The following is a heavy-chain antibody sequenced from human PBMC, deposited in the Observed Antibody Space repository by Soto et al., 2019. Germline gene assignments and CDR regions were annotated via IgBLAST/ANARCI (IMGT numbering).Heavy chain of an antibody. CDR1: GYSISSGYY. CDR2: IYHSGST. V-gene: IGHV4-38-2*02. CDR3: ARAHGDFSYWYFDL. Sequence: SETLSLTCTVSGYSISSGYYWGWIRQPPGKGLEWIGSIYHSGSTYYNPSLKSRVTISVDTSKNQFSLKLSYVTAADTAVYYCARAHGDFSYWYFDLWGRGTLVTVSS. D-gene: IGHD4-17*01. J-gene: IGHJ2*01.